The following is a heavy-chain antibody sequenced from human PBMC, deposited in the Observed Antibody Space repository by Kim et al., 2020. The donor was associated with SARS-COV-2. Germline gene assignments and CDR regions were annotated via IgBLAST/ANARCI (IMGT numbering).Heavy chain of an antibody. Sequence: GGSLRLSCAASGFTFSNAWMSWVRQAPGKGLEWVGRIKSKTDGGTTDYAAPVKGRFTISRDDSKNTLYLQMNSLKTEDTAVYYCTTENYDFWSGYSYNWFDPWGQGTLVTVAS. CDR1: GFTFSNAW. J-gene: IGHJ5*02. V-gene: IGHV3-15*01. D-gene: IGHD3-3*01. CDR2: IKSKTDGGTT. CDR3: TTENYDFWSGYSYNWFDP.